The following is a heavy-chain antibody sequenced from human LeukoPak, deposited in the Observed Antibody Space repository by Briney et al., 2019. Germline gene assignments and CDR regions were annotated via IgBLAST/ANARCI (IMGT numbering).Heavy chain of an antibody. J-gene: IGHJ4*02. V-gene: IGHV4-34*01. CDR2: INHSGST. Sequence: PSETLSLTCAVYGGSFSGYYWSWIRQPPGKGLEWIGEINHSGSTNYNPSLKGRVTISVDTSKNQFSLKLSSVTAADTAVYYCARTVRYLDYWGQGTPVTVSS. D-gene: IGHD3-3*01. CDR3: ARTVRYLDY. CDR1: GGSFSGYY.